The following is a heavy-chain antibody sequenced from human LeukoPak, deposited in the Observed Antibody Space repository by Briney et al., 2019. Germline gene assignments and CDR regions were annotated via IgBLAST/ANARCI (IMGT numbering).Heavy chain of an antibody. V-gene: IGHV3-30*04. CDR2: ISDSGTKK. Sequence: GSLRLSCAASGFTFSTYAMHWVRQAPGKGLEWVAVISDSGTKKYYADSVKGRFTLSRDNSKNMLYLQMNRLRVEDTAVYYCARDQVGGAVDYWGQGTLVTVSS. D-gene: IGHD6-13*01. J-gene: IGHJ4*02. CDR3: ARDQVGGAVDY. CDR1: GFTFSTYA.